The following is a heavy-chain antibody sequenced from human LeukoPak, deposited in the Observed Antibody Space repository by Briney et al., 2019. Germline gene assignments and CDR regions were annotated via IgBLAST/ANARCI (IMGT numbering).Heavy chain of an antibody. Sequence: SETLSLTCTVSGGSISSYYWSWIRQPPGKGLEWIGYIYYSGSTNYNPSLKSRVTISVDTSKNQFSLKLSSVTAADTAVYYCASAHDSSGYYFDYWGQGTLVTVSS. J-gene: IGHJ4*02. D-gene: IGHD3-22*01. CDR2: IYYSGST. CDR3: ASAHDSSGYYFDY. CDR1: GGSISSYY. V-gene: IGHV4-59*01.